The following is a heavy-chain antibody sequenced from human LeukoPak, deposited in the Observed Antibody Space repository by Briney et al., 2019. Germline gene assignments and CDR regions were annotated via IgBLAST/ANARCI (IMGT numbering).Heavy chain of an antibody. CDR2: MHPGGTT. CDR1: GGTNINHY. CDR3: AKTGSLFGRFLDH. Sequence: NSSETLSLTCTVSGGTNINHYWSWIRQPPGKGLEWVGNMHPGGTTKFHPSLEGRVTMSIDTSNKQFSLRLRSVTAADTATYYCAKTGSLFGRFLDHWGPGALVIVSS. J-gene: IGHJ4*02. D-gene: IGHD3-10*02. V-gene: IGHV4-59*11.